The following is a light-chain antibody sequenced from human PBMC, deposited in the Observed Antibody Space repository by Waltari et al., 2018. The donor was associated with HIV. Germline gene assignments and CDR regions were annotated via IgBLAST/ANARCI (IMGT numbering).Light chain of an antibody. Sequence: QSALTQPASVSGSPGQSLTISRPGTDTDNYDVSWYQPRTGEAPKVLIFEVVNRPSGVSNRFSCSRSGNTASLTISGLLAEDEADYFCTSYISSAIPVFGGGTKVTVL. V-gene: IGLV2-14*01. CDR1: DTDNYD. J-gene: IGLJ2*01. CDR2: EVV. CDR3: TSYISSAIPV.